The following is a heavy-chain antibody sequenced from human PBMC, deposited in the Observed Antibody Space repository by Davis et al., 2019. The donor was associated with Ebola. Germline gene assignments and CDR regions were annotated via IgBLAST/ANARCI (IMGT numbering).Heavy chain of an antibody. V-gene: IGHV1-2*06. J-gene: IGHJ4*02. D-gene: IGHD1-7*01. CDR1: GYTFTDYS. Sequence: AASVQVSCKASGYTFTDYSMHWVRQAPGQGLEYLGRINPNSGGTNYAQKFQGRVTMTRDTSISTAYMELSSLRSDDTAVYYCARLDWTYIRWGQGTQVTVAS. CDR3: ARLDWTYIR. CDR2: INPNSGGT.